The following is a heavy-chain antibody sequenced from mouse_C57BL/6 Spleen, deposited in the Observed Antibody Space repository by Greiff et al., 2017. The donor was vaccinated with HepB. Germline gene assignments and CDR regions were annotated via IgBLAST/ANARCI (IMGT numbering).Heavy chain of an antibody. Sequence: QVQLKQPGAELVRPGSSVKLSCKASGYTFTSYWMHWVKQRPIQGLEWIGNIDSSDSETHYNQKFKDKATLTVDKSSSTAYMQLSSLTSEDSAVYYCARDYYGSSYFDYWGQGTTLTVSS. D-gene: IGHD1-1*01. J-gene: IGHJ2*01. V-gene: IGHV1-52*01. CDR2: IDSSDSET. CDR3: ARDYYGSSYFDY. CDR1: GYTFTSYW.